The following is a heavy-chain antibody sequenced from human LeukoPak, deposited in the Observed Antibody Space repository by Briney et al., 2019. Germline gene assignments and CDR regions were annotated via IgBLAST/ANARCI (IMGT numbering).Heavy chain of an antibody. CDR2: IYHSGST. CDR3: ASDPWLDYCSSTSCYTGADAFDI. V-gene: IGHV4-30-2*01. Sequence: SETLSLTCTVSGGSISSGGYYWSWIRQPPGKGLEWIGYIYHSGSTYYNPSLKSRVTISVDRSKNQFSLKLSSVTAADTAVYYCASDPWLDYCSSTSCYTGADAFDIWGQGTMVTVSS. D-gene: IGHD2-2*02. J-gene: IGHJ3*02. CDR1: GGSISSGGYY.